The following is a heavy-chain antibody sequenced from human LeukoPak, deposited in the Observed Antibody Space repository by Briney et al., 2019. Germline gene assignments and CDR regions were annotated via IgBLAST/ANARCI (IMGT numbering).Heavy chain of an antibody. Sequence: SETLSLTCAVSGGSISSGGYSWSWIRQPPGKGLEWIGYIYHSGSTYYNPSLKSRVTISVDRSKNQFSLKLSSVTAADTAIYYCARPRHLTVTTPTWFDPWGQGILVTVSS. D-gene: IGHD4-11*01. CDR3: ARPRHLTVTTPTWFDP. J-gene: IGHJ5*02. V-gene: IGHV4-30-2*01. CDR1: GGSISSGGYS. CDR2: IYHSGST.